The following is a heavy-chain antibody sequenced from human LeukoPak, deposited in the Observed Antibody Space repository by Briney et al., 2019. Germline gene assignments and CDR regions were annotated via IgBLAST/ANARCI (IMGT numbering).Heavy chain of an antibody. CDR1: GYTFTSYY. D-gene: IGHD2-2*03. CDR3: ARGGGYCSSTSCYVYYYYGMDV. Sequence: GASVKVSCKASGYTFTSYYMHWVRQAPGQGLEWMGIINPSGGSTSYAQKFQGRVTITADESTSTAYMELSSLRSEDTAVYYCARGGGYCSSTSCYVYYYYGMDVWGQGTTVTVSS. CDR2: INPSGGST. V-gene: IGHV1-46*01. J-gene: IGHJ6*02.